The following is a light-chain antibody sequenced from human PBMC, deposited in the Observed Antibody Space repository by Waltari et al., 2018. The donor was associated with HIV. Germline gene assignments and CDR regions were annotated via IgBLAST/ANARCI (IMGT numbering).Light chain of an antibody. CDR2: EVT. CDR1: SSDIGGF. Sequence: QSALTQPPSASGSPGQSVTISCTGTSSDIGGFVSLSQQHSGKAPKLMIYEVTKRPSGVPDRFSGSTSGNTASLTVSGLQAEDEADYYCGSYTGDESPDVVFGEGTKLTVL. V-gene: IGLV2-8*01. J-gene: IGLJ2*01. CDR3: GSYTGDESPDVV.